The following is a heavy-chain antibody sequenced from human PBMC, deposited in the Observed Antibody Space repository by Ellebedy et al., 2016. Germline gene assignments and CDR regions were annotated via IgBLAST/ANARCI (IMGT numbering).Heavy chain of an antibody. Sequence: ASVKVSCXASGYTFTSYAMHWVRQAPGQRLEWMGWSNAGNGNTKYSQEFQGRVTITRDTSSSTAYMELSSLRSEDMAVYYCAVKVVPTDYYMDVWGKGTTVTVSS. CDR3: AVKVVPTDYYMDV. CDR2: SNAGNGNT. J-gene: IGHJ6*03. D-gene: IGHD2-2*01. CDR1: GYTFTSYA. V-gene: IGHV1-3*02.